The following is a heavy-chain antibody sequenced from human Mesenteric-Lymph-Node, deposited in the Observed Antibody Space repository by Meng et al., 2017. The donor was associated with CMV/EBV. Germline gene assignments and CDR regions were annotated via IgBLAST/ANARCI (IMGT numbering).Heavy chain of an antibody. D-gene: IGHD3-22*01. J-gene: IGHJ4*02. Sequence: GGSLRLSCAASGFTFSSYAMSWVRQAPGKGLEWVSVIYSGGSSTYYADSVKGRFTISRDNSKNTLYLQMNSLRAEDTAVYYCARDHYYDSSGYRWGQGTLVTVSS. CDR3: ARDHYYDSSGYR. CDR1: GFTFSSYA. CDR2: IYSGGSST. V-gene: IGHV3-23*03.